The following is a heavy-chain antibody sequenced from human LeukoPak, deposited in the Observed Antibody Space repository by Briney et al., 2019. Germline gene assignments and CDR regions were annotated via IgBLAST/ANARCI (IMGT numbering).Heavy chain of an antibody. V-gene: IGHV4-59*08. D-gene: IGHD5-24*01. CDR3: ASSRWLQPFDY. CDR2: IYYSGST. Sequence: SETLSLTCTVSGGSISSYYWSWIRQPPGKGLEWIGYIYYSGSTNYNPSLKSRVTISVDTSKNQFSLKLSSVTAADTAVYYCASSRWLQPFDYWGQGTLATVSS. CDR1: GGSISSYY. J-gene: IGHJ4*02.